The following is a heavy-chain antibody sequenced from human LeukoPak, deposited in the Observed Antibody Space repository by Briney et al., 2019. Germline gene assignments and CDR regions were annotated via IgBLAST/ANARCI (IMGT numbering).Heavy chain of an antibody. CDR2: INHSGST. Sequence: PSETLSLTCAVYGGSFSGYYWSWIRQPPGKGLEWIGEINHSGSTNYNPSLKSRVTISVDTSKNQFSLKLSSVTAADTAVYYCAKRPQRSRIVRGAFDIWGQGTMVTVSS. J-gene: IGHJ3*02. V-gene: IGHV4-34*01. CDR3: AKRPQRSRIVRGAFDI. CDR1: GGSFSGYY. D-gene: IGHD3-22*01.